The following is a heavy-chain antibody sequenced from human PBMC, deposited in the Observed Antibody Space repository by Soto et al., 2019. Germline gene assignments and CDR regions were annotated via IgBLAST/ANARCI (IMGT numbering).Heavy chain of an antibody. V-gene: IGHV1-18*01. J-gene: IGHJ5*02. CDR2: ISAYNGQT. CDR3: ARDPPEFWNSYFFDP. D-gene: IGHD3-3*01. CDR1: GYPFDTYG. Sequence: VASVKVSCKASGYPFDTYGINWVRQAPGQRPEWMGWISAYNGQTDYAQNFQGRVTMATDTSTNTAYMELRNLRSDDTAVYYRARDPPEFWNSYFFDPWGPGTLVTVSS.